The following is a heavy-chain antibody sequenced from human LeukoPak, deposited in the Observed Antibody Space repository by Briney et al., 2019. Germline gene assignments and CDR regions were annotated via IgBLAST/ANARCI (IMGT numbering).Heavy chain of an antibody. CDR3: AKGVRNYEWFDP. D-gene: IGHD4-11*01. Sequence: GRSLRLSCAASGFTFSSYAMHWVRQAPGKGLEWVSAISGSRGSTYYADSVKGRFTISRDNSKNTLYLQMNSLRAEDTAVYYCAKGVRNYEWFDPWGQGTLVTVSS. V-gene: IGHV3-23*01. CDR1: GFTFSSYA. CDR2: ISGSRGST. J-gene: IGHJ5*02.